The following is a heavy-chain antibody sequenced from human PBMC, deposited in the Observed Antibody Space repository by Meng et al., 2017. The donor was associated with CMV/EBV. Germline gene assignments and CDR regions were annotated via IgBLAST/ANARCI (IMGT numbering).Heavy chain of an antibody. V-gene: IGHV4-34*01. Sequence: LRLSCAVYGGSFSGYYWSWIRQPPGKGLEWIGEINHSGSTNYNPSLKSRVTISVDTSKNQFSLKLSSVTAADTAVYYCARAGIQLWRHFNYWGQGTLVTVSS. J-gene: IGHJ4*02. D-gene: IGHD5-18*01. CDR2: INHSGST. CDR1: GGSFSGYY. CDR3: ARAGIQLWRHFNY.